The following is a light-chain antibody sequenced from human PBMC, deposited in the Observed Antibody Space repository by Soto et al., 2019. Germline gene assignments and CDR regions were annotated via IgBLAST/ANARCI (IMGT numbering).Light chain of an antibody. CDR1: QSVGSA. J-gene: IGKJ4*01. CDR2: GAS. Sequence: EIVMTQSPATLSVSPGETATLSCRASQSVGSAVAWYQHKPGQAPRLLIVGASIRATGVPGRFSGGGSGTEFTLTISSLQSEDFAVYYCQQYKNCPPLTFGGGTKVDIK. CDR3: QQYKNCPPLT. V-gene: IGKV3-15*01.